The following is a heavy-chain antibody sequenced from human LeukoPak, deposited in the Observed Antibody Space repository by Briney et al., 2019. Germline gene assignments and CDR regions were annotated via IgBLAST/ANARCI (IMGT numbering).Heavy chain of an antibody. V-gene: IGHV4-59*11. CDR1: GVSITHHY. CDR3: ARSRYATSSYYSV. J-gene: IGHJ4*02. D-gene: IGHD3-22*01. Sequence: SETLSLTCSVSGVSITHHYWSWIRQSPGKGLEWIGYISDSGSATYSPSLKSRVTISLDMSKKQFSLNLSSVTPADTAVYFCARSRYATSSYYSVWGPGTLVTVSS. CDR2: ISDSGSA.